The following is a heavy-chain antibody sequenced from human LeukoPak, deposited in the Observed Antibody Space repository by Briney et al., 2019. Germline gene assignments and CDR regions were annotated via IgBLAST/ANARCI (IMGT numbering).Heavy chain of an antibody. J-gene: IGHJ5*02. D-gene: IGHD3-9*01. Sequence: SETLSLTCTVSGGSISSSSYYWGWIRQPPGKGLEWIGTIYYSGSTYYNPSLKSRVTISVDTSKNQFSLKLSSVTAADTAVYYCARDYYDILTGWFDPWGQGTLVTVSS. CDR2: IYYSGST. V-gene: IGHV4-39*07. CDR3: ARDYYDILTGWFDP. CDR1: GGSISSSSYY.